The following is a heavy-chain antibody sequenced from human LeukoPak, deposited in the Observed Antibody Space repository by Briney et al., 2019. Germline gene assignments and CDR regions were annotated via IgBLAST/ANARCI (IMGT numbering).Heavy chain of an antibody. CDR1: GYSFTSYW. V-gene: IGHV5-10-1*01. D-gene: IGHD5-18*01. CDR3: ARLRGYDTYYYYYYGMDV. J-gene: IGHJ6*02. Sequence: GESLRISCKGPGYSFTSYWISWVRQMPGKGLEWMGRIDPSDSYTNYSPSFQGHVTISADKSISTAYLQWSSLKASDTAMYYCARLRGYDTYYYYYYGMDVWGQGTTVTVSS. CDR2: IDPSDSYT.